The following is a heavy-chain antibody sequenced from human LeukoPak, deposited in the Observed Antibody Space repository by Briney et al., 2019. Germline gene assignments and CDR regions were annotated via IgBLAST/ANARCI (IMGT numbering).Heavy chain of an antibody. CDR1: GYTFTTYS. CDR2: ISGYSGNT. J-gene: IGHJ4*02. Sequence: GASVKVSCKASGYTFTTYSVNWVRQAPGQGLEWMGWISGYSGNTNYAQKLQGRVTMTTDTSTSTDYMELRSLRSDDTAIYYCARGYSSGRDYYFDYWGQGTLVTVSS. CDR3: ARGYSSGRDYYFDY. D-gene: IGHD6-19*01. V-gene: IGHV1-18*01.